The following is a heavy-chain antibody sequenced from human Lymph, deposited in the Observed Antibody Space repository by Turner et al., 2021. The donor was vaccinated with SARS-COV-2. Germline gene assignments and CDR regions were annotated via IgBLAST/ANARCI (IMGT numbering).Heavy chain of an antibody. CDR1: GFTFSNYA. D-gene: IGHD3-10*01. V-gene: IGHV3-30*04. J-gene: IGHJ6*02. CDR3: AAYGAYYYGLDV. Sequence: QVQLVESGGGVVQPGRSLRLSCAASGFTFSNYAMHGVRQAPGKGLEWVAVISYDGRNKYYADSVKGRFTISRDNSKNTLYLQMNSLRAEDTAVYYCAAYGAYYYGLDVWGQGTTVTVSS. CDR2: ISYDGRNK.